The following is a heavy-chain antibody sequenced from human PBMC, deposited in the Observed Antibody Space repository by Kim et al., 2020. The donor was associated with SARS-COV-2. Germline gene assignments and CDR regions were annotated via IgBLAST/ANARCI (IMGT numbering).Heavy chain of an antibody. Sequence: GGSLRLSCAASGFTVSSNYMSWVRQAPGKGLEWVSVISSGGSTYYADSAKGRFTIFTDNSKNTLKLQMNSLRAEDTAADYCAREFSAEYWSPAALVTVPS. J-gene: IGHJ4*02. CDR2: ISSGGST. V-gene: IGHV3-66*01. CDR3: AREFSAEY. CDR1: GFTVSSNY.